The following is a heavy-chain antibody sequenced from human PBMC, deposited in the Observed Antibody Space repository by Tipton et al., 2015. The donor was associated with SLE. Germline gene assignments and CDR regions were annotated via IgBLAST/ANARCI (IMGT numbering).Heavy chain of an antibody. CDR2: ISGSGGST. D-gene: IGHD5-24*01. Sequence: SLRLSCAASGFTFSSYAMSWVRQAPGEGLEWVSAISGSGGSTYYADSVKGRVTISRDNSKNTLYLQMNSLRAEDTAVYYCARGPRWLQMEGDAFDIWGQGTMVTVSS. CDR1: GFTFSSYA. V-gene: IGHV3-23*01. CDR3: ARGPRWLQMEGDAFDI. J-gene: IGHJ3*02.